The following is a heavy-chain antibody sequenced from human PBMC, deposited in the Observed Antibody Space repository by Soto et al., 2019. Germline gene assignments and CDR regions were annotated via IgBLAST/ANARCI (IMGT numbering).Heavy chain of an antibody. CDR1: GGSISSTNW. Sequence: TSETLSLTCAVSGGSISSTNWWNWVRQPPGKGLEWIGESYHSGSTSYSPSLKSRGTISVEKSKNQFSLKLSSVTAADTAVYFCARRRDDSGSLDQWGQGTLVTVSS. J-gene: IGHJ4*02. CDR2: SYHSGST. D-gene: IGHD3-10*01. CDR3: ARRRDDSGSLDQ. V-gene: IGHV4-4*02.